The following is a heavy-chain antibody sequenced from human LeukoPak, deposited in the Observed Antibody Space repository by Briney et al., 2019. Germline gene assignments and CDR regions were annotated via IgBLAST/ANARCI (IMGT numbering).Heavy chain of an antibody. J-gene: IGHJ2*01. V-gene: IGHV3-7*01. CDR3: ARPASIAARRYFDL. CDR1: GFTFSSYW. CDR2: IKQDGSEK. Sequence: GGSLRLSCAASGFTFSSYWMSWVRQAPGKGLEWVANIKQDGSEKYYVDSVKGRFTISRDNAKNSLYLQMNSLRAEDTAVYYCARPASIAARRYFDLWGRGTLVTVSS. D-gene: IGHD6-6*01.